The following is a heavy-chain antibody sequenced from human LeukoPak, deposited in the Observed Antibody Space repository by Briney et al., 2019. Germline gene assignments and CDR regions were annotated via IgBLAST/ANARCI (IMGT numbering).Heavy chain of an antibody. V-gene: IGHV1-18*01. D-gene: IGHD1-26*01. CDR1: GYTFTSYG. CDR2: ISAYNGDT. J-gene: IGHJ3*02. Sequence: ASVKVSCKASGYTFTSYGISWVRQPPGQGLEWMGWISAYNGDTDYAQKLQGRVTMTTETSTSTAYMELRSLTSDDTAVYYCACTVGADIPDAYDIWGQGTMVTVSS. CDR3: ACTVGADIPDAYDI.